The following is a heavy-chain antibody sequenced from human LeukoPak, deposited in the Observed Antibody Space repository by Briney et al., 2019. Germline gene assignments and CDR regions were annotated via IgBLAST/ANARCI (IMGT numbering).Heavy chain of an antibody. CDR3: ARGLSGYSYGYYFDY. CDR2: IYYSGST. CDR1: GGSIRSYY. J-gene: IGHJ4*02. D-gene: IGHD5-18*01. Sequence: SETLSLTCTVSGGSIRSYYWSWIRQPPGKGLEWIGYIYYSGSTNYNPSLKSRVTISVDTSKNQFSLRLSSVTAADTAVYYCARGLSGYSYGYYFDYWGQGTLFTVSS. V-gene: IGHV4-59*01.